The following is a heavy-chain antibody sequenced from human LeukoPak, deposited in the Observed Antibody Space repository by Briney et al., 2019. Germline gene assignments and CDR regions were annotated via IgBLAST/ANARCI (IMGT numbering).Heavy chain of an antibody. V-gene: IGHV1-18*01. CDR1: GYSFILYG. CDR2: ISTSTGDT. J-gene: IGHJ4*02. D-gene: IGHD4-23*01. Sequence: ASVKVSCKTSGYSFILYGISWVRQAPGQGPEWMGWISTSTGDTKYTQKFQGRVTMTRDTSTSTVYMELSSLRAEDTAVYYCARDSDYGGNSGGGLGYWGQGTLVTVSS. CDR3: ARDSDYGGNSGGGLGY.